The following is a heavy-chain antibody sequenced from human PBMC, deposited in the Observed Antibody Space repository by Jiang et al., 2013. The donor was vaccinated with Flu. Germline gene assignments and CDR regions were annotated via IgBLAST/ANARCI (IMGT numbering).Heavy chain of an antibody. CDR2: INHFGST. Sequence: LLKPSETLSLTCAVYGESFSGYYWSWIRQPPGKGLEWLGEINHFGSTNYNPSLESRVTISIDTSKNQFSLHVNSVTAADTAVYYCARVRELVVYYYMDVWGQRDHGHRLL. D-gene: IGHD6-6*01. CDR1: GESFSGYY. V-gene: IGHV4-34*01. CDR3: ARVRELVVYYYMDV. J-gene: IGHJ6*03.